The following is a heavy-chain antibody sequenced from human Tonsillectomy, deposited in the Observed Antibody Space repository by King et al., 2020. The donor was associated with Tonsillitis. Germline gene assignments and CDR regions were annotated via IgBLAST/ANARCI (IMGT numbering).Heavy chain of an antibody. CDR3: ARTGYCSSTSCIFDY. J-gene: IGHJ4*02. V-gene: IGHV4-59*01. CDR1: GGSISSYY. Sequence: QLQESGPGPVKPSETLSLTCTVSGGSISSYYWSWIRQPPGKGLEWIGYIIYSGSTNYNPSLKSRVTISVDTSKNQFSLKLSSVTAADTAVYYCARTGYCSSTSCIFDYWGQGTLVTVSS. D-gene: IGHD2-2*01. CDR2: IIYSGST.